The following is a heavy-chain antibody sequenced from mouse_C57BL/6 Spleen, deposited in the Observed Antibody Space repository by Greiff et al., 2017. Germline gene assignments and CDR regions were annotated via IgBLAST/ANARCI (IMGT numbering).Heavy chain of an antibody. Sequence: VQLQQSGPELVKPGASVTISCKASGYAFSSSWMNWVKQRPGKGLEWIGRIYPGDGDTNYNGKFKGKATLTADKSSSTAYMQLSSLTSEDSAVYFCARTYGSHHFDYWGQGTTLTVSS. CDR3: ARTYGSHHFDY. J-gene: IGHJ2*01. D-gene: IGHD1-1*01. CDR2: IYPGDGDT. CDR1: GYAFSSSW. V-gene: IGHV1-82*01.